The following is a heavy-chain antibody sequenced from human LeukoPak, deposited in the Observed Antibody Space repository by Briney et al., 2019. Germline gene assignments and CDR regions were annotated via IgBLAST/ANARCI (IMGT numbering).Heavy chain of an antibody. V-gene: IGHV1-18*01. J-gene: IGHJ4*02. D-gene: IGHD1-26*01. CDR3: ARELLVGATFDY. CDR1: GYTFTTYG. Sequence: EASVKVSCTASGYTFTTYGITWVRQAPGQGLEWMGWISAYNGNTNYAQKLQGRVTMTTDTSTSTAYMELRSLRSDDTAVYYCARELLVGATFDYWGQGTLVTVSS. CDR2: ISAYNGNT.